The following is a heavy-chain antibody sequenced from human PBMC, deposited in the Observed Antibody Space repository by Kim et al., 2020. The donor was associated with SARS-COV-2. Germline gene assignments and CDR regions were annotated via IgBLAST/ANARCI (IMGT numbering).Heavy chain of an antibody. CDR3: AGRGESWFGP. D-gene: IGHD2-15*01. Sequence: STHYNPSLKSRVTISADTSKSQVSLRLTSVTAADTAVYYCAGRGESWFGPWGQGTQVTVSS. V-gene: IGHV4-4*09. CDR2: ST. J-gene: IGHJ5*02.